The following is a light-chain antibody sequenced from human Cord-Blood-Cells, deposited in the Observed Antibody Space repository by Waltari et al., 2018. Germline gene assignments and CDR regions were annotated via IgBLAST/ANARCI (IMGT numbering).Light chain of an antibody. Sequence: QSALTQPASVSGSPGQSITISCNGTSSDVGRYNLVSWYQQHPGKAPKLMIYEASKRPSGVSNRFSVSNSGITASLTISGLQAEDEADYYCCSYAGSSTFDVVFGGGTKLTVL. CDR1: SSDVGRYNL. CDR2: EAS. CDR3: CSYAGSSTFDVV. J-gene: IGLJ2*01. V-gene: IGLV2-23*02.